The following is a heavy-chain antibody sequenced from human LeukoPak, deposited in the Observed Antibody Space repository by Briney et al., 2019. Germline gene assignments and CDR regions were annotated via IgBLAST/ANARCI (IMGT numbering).Heavy chain of an antibody. CDR3: ARPPTRYYYDSSGYLDY. Sequence: GGSLRLSCAASGFTFSSYSMNWVRQAPGKGLEWVSSISSSSSYIYYADSVKGRFTISRDNSKNTLYLQMNSLRAEDTAVYYCARPPTRYYYDSSGYLDYWGQGTLVTVSS. V-gene: IGHV3-21*01. CDR2: ISSSSSYI. J-gene: IGHJ4*02. CDR1: GFTFSSYS. D-gene: IGHD3-22*01.